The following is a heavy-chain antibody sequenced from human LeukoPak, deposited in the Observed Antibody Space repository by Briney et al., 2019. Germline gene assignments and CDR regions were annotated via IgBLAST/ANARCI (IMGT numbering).Heavy chain of an antibody. V-gene: IGHV3-15*01. CDR2: IKSKTDGGTT. CDR1: GFSFSNTW. CDR3: TTESTVTTIDY. D-gene: IGHD4-17*01. J-gene: IGHJ4*02. Sequence: GGSLRLSYAASGFSFSNTWLTWVRQAPGKGLEWVGRIKSKTDGGTTDYAAPVKGRFTISRDDSKNTLYLQMNSLKTEDTAVYYCTTESTVTTIDYWGQGTLVTVSS.